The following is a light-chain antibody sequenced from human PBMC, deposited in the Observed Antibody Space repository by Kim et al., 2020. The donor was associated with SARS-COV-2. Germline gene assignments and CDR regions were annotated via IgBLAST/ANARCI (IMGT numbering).Light chain of an antibody. Sequence: QSVLTQPPSVSAAPGQRVTISCSGTFPNMGNSVSWCQQFPGTAPKLVIYDNDKRPSGISDRFSGSKSGTSATLEITGLQTGDEADYYCGVWDSGLKAFVFGTGTKVTVL. V-gene: IGLV1-51*01. CDR1: FPNMGNS. J-gene: IGLJ1*01. CDR3: GVWDSGLKAFV. CDR2: DND.